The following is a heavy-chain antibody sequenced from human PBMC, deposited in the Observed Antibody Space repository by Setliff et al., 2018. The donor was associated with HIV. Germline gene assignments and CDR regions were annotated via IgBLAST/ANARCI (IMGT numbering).Heavy chain of an antibody. D-gene: IGHD2-2*01. CDR3: ARAIRWRYCSSTSCSDAFDI. J-gene: IGHJ3*02. CDR2: IIPIFGTP. CDR1: GDTFNSHA. V-gene: IGHV1-69*05. Sequence: SVKVSCKASGDTFNSHAISWVRQAPGQGLEWMGGIIPIFGTPNYAQKFQGRVTMTTDTSTSTAYMELRSLRSDDTAVYYCARAIRWRYCSSTSCSDAFDIWGQGTMVTV.